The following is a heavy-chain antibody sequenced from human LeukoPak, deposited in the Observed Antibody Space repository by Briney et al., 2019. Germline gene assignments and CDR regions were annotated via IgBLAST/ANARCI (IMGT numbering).Heavy chain of an antibody. CDR1: GGSITSYH. Sequence: SETLSLTCTVSGGSITSYHWSWIRQPAGKGLEWIGRIYISGVTNYNPSLKSRVTVSLDTSKNQFSLKLTSVTAADTAVYYCVRYEGDFWGQGTLVTVSS. D-gene: IGHD3-3*01. J-gene: IGHJ4*02. CDR3: VRYEGDF. V-gene: IGHV4-4*07. CDR2: IYISGVT.